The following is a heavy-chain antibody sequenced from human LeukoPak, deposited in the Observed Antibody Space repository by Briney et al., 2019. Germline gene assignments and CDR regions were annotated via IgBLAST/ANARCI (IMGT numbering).Heavy chain of an antibody. J-gene: IGHJ4*02. CDR2: ISSNGGST. V-gene: IGHV3-64*01. CDR1: GFTFSSYA. CDR3: ARGKPADY. Sequence: GGSLRLSCAASGFTFSSYAMHWVRQAPGKGLEYVSAISSNGGSTYYANSVKGRFTISRDNSKNTLYLQMGNLRAEDMAVYYCARGKPADYWGQGTLVTVSS.